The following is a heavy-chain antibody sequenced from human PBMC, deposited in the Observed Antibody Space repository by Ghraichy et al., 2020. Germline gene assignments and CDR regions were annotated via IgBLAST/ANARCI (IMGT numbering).Heavy chain of an antibody. Sequence: GGSLRLSCVASGITFNNYAMTWVRQAPGKGLEWVSTIGSSGGNKYYADSVKGRFTISRDNSKNTLYLQMNSLRAEDTAVYYCAKNMIIVVITRGAFDIWGQGTMVTVS. CDR1: GITFNNYA. V-gene: IGHV3-23*01. CDR3: AKNMIIVVITRGAFDI. D-gene: IGHD3-22*01. CDR2: IGSSGGNK. J-gene: IGHJ3*02.